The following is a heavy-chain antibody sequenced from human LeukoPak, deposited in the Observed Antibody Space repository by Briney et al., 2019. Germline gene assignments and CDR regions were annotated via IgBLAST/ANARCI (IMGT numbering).Heavy chain of an antibody. CDR3: ARLDYYHFDY. V-gene: IGHV4-59*01. D-gene: IGHD3-22*01. CDR2: ISYSGST. Sequence: PSETLSLTCTLSVGSIILYYWSCIRQPPGKGLEWIGYISYSGSTKYNPSLMSRVTISVDTSKNQFSLKLSSATAADTAVYYCARLDYYHFDYWGQGTVVTVSS. J-gene: IGHJ4*02. CDR1: VGSIILYY.